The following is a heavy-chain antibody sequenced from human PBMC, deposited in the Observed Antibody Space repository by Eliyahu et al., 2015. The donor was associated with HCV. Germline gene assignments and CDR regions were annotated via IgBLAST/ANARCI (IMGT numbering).Heavy chain of an antibody. Sequence: QVQLVQSGAEVKXPGASVKVXCKASANXFSGYYMHWVRQAPGQGLDWMGWXNLNSGGTSYAQKFQGRVTLTRDTSITTAYMELSSLTSDDTAVYYCARENWIYDYWGQGTPVTVSS. CDR2: XNLNSGGT. CDR3: ARENWIYDY. CDR1: ANXFSGYY. D-gene: IGHD1-7*01. J-gene: IGHJ4*02. V-gene: IGHV1-2*02.